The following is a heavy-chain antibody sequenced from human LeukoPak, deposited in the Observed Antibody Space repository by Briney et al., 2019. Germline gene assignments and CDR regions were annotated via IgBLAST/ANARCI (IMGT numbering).Heavy chain of an antibody. CDR2: IKPDGSEK. CDR3: ARGDFDNYGDYVDAFEF. J-gene: IGHJ3*01. CDR1: GFTFSSYW. V-gene: IGHV3-7*01. Sequence: SGGSLRLSCAASGFTFSSYWMSWVRQAPGKGLEWVANIKPDGSEKYCVGSVKGRFTISRDNAKNSLYLQMNSLRAEDTALYYCARGDFDNYGDYVDAFEFWGQGTMVTVSA. D-gene: IGHD4-17*01.